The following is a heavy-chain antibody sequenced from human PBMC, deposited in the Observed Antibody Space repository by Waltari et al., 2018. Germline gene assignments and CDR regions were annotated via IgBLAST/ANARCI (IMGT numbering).Heavy chain of an antibody. CDR2: IYPGDSDT. V-gene: IGHV5-51*03. J-gene: IGHJ4*02. CDR1: GYTFTSYC. Sequence: VQLVQSGAEVKKRGASLKSSCKAPGYTFTSYCTRWVHPMPGKGLEWMGIIYPGDSDTRYSPSFQGQVIISADKSISTAYLQWSSLKASDTAMYYCASGGKSSGYYDWGQGTLVTVSS. D-gene: IGHD3-22*01. CDR3: ASGGKSSGYYD.